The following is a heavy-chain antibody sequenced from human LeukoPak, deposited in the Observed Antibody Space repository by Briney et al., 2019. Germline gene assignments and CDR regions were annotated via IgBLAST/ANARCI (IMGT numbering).Heavy chain of an antibody. CDR3: ARDYYDSLTGYYSSFDY. D-gene: IGHD3-9*01. CDR1: GFTFSYYS. V-gene: IGHV3-48*04. J-gene: IGHJ4*02. Sequence: PGGSLRLSCVGSGFTFSYYSFNWVRQAPGRGLEWISYISSTSSSGTTIYYADSVKGRFTISRDNAKNSLYLQMNSLRGEDTAVYYCARDYYDSLTGYYSSFDYWGQGTLVTVSS. CDR2: ISSTSSSGTTI.